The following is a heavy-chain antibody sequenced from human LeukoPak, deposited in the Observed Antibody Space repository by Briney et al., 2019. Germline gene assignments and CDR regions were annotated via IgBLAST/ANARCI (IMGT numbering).Heavy chain of an antibody. CDR1: GFTFSSYG. CDR2: ISGSGGST. J-gene: IGHJ4*02. Sequence: GGSLRLSCVASGFTFSSYGMSWVRQAPGKGLEWVSAISGSGGSTYYADSVKGRFTISRDNSKNTLYLQMNSLRAEDTAVYFCAKGGLNYFDYWGQGTLVTVSS. CDR3: AKGGLNYFDY. D-gene: IGHD3-16*01. V-gene: IGHV3-23*01.